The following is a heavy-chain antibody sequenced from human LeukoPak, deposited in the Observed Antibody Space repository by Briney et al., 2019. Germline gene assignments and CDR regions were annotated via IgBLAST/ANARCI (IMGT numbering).Heavy chain of an antibody. V-gene: IGHV3-7*01. CDR1: GFTFTNYW. J-gene: IGHJ4*02. CDR2: IKQDRSEK. D-gene: IGHD3-3*01. Sequence: GGSLRLSCAASGFTFTNYWMSWVRQAPGKGLELVANIKQDRSEKYYVDSVKGRFTISRDNAKNSLYLQMDSLRAEDMAVYYCARLREIPVFGVVTKSTSYFDYWGQGTLVTVSS. CDR3: ARLREIPVFGVVTKSTSYFDY.